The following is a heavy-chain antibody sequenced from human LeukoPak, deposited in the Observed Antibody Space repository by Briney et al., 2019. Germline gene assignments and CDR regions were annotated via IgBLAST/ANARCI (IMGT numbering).Heavy chain of an antibody. D-gene: IGHD1-1*01. J-gene: IGHJ5*02. CDR1: GYTFTSYW. Sequence: GESLKISCKGSGYTFTSYWIGWVRQMPGKGLELMGIIYPGDSDTRYSPSFQGQVTISADKSINTAYLQWSSLKASNTALYFCARHAERGDWFDPWGQGTLVTVSS. CDR2: IYPGDSDT. CDR3: ARHAERGDWFDP. V-gene: IGHV5-51*01.